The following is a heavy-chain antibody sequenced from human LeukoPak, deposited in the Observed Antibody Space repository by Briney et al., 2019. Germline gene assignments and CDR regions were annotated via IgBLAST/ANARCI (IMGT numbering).Heavy chain of an antibody. CDR2: IRSSGST. J-gene: IGHJ4*02. Sequence: SETLSLTCTVFGGSISSSGYLWGWIRQPPGKGPELIGNIRSSGSTFYNPSLKSRVTISVDTSKNQFSLNLSSVTAADTAVYYCLRSHGAYWGQGTLVTVSS. D-gene: IGHD3-10*01. V-gene: IGHV4-39*01. CDR3: LRSHGAY. CDR1: GGSISSSGYL.